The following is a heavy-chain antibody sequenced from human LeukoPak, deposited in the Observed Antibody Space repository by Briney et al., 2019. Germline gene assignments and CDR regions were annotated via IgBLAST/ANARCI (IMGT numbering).Heavy chain of an antibody. CDR3: ASYIKSDGNSRYRAFDI. D-gene: IGHD5-24*01. CDR2: IKEDGSQK. J-gene: IGHJ3*02. CDR1: GFTLSSFW. Sequence: PGGSLRLSCAASGFTLSSFWMIWVRQAPGKGLEWVANIKEDGSQKYYVDSVKGRFTISRDNPKNSLYLQMNSLRAEDTAMYYCASYIKSDGNSRYRAFDIWGQGTMVTVSS. V-gene: IGHV3-7*01.